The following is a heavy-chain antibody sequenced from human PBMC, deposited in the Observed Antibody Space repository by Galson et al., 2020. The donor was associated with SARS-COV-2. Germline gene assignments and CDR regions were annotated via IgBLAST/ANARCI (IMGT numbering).Heavy chain of an antibody. Sequence: SETLSLTCTVSGGSIRSGGYYWSWIRQHPGKGLEWIGYIYYSGSTYYNPSLKSRVTISVDTSKNQFSLKLSSVTAADTAVYYCARALGFGEFGFDYWGQGTLVTVSS. CDR1: GGSIRSGGYY. J-gene: IGHJ4*02. CDR2: IYYSGST. CDR3: ARALGFGEFGFDY. D-gene: IGHD3-10*01. V-gene: IGHV4-31*03.